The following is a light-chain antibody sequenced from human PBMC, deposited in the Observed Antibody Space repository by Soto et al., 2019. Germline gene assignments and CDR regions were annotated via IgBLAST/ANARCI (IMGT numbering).Light chain of an antibody. J-gene: IGKJ4*01. CDR1: QSVGRNF. Sequence: EIVLTQSPGTLSLSPGESTTLSCRASQSVGRNFLAWYQQKPGRAPRLLIHGASYRATGIPDRFSGSGSETDFTITISRLEPEDSAVYFCHQYAASPLTFGGGTKVEI. CDR3: HQYAASPLT. V-gene: IGKV3-20*01. CDR2: GAS.